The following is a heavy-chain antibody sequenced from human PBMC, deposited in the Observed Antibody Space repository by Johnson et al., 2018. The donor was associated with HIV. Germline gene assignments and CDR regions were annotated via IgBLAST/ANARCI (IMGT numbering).Heavy chain of an antibody. CDR2: ISYDGSNK. J-gene: IGHJ3*02. D-gene: IGHD1-26*01. Sequence: QVQLVESGGGVVQPGRSLRLSCAASGFTFSSYAMHWVRQAPGKGLDWVAVISYDGSNKYYADSVKGRFTISRDNSKNTLYLQMISLRAEDTAVYYCAKFVGAGSYDAFDIWGQGTMVTVSS. CDR1: GFTFSSYA. V-gene: IGHV3-30*18. CDR3: AKFVGAGSYDAFDI.